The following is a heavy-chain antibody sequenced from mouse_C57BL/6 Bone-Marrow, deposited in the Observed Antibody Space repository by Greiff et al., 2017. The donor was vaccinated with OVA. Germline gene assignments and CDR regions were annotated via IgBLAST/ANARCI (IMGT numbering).Heavy chain of an antibody. J-gene: IGHJ1*03. CDR3: ARSRYYYGSSYYWYFDV. CDR2: ILPGSGST. Sequence: QVQLKQSGAELMKPGASVKLSCKATGYTFTGYWIEWVKQRPGHGLEWIGEILPGSGSTNYNETFKGKATFTADTSSNTAYMQLSSLTTEDSAIYYCARSRYYYGSSYYWYFDVWGTGTTVTVSS. CDR1: GYTFTGYW. D-gene: IGHD1-1*01. V-gene: IGHV1-9*01.